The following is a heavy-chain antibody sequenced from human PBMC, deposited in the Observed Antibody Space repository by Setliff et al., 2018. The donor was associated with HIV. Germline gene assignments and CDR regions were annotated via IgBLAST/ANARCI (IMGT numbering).Heavy chain of an antibody. V-gene: IGHV1-18*01. J-gene: IGHJ5*02. CDR2: ISGYNGNT. D-gene: IGHD3-10*01. CDR3: ARERSALLWKNWFDP. Sequence: ASVKVSCKASGDTNPSDAISWVRQAPGQGLEWMGWISGYNGNTKYAQNMQGRVTMTTDTSTTTAYMELRSLRSDDTAVYYCARERSALLWKNWFDPWGQGTLVTVSS. CDR1: GDTNPSDA.